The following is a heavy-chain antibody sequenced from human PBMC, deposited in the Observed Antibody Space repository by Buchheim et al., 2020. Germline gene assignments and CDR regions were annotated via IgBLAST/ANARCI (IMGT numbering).Heavy chain of an antibody. CDR1: GFSFSSYS. D-gene: IGHD6-19*01. CDR2: IKQDGSEK. V-gene: IGHV3-7*01. Sequence: EVKLVESGGGLVQPGGSLRLSCAASGFSFSSYSMSWVRQAPGKGLEWVANIKQDGSEKNCVDSVKGRFIISRDNAKNSLYLQMNSLSAEDTAVYYCAREREGYSSGWYSYWGQGTL. J-gene: IGHJ4*02. CDR3: AREREGYSSGWYSY.